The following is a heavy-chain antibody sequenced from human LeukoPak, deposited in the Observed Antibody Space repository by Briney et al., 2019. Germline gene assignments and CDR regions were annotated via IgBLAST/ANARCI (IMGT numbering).Heavy chain of an antibody. CDR3: ARDHDYEGWFDP. V-gene: IGHV1-69*06. J-gene: IGHJ5*02. D-gene: IGHD4-17*01. CDR1: GGTFISYA. CDR2: IIPIFGTA. Sequence: SVKVSCKASGGTFISYAISWVRQAPGQGLEWMGGIIPIFGTANYAQKFQGRVTITADKSTSTAYMELSSLRSEDTAVYYCARDHDYEGWFDPWGQGTLVTVSS.